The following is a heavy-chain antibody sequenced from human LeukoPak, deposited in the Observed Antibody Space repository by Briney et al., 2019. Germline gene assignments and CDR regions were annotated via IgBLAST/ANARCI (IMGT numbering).Heavy chain of an antibody. D-gene: IGHD1-26*01. CDR2: IYYSGST. CDR1: GVSITGHY. CDR3: ARPGSYSPFDY. V-gene: IGHV4-59*11. J-gene: IGHJ4*02. Sequence: SETLSLTCTVSGVSITGHYWSWIRQPPGKELEWIGFIYYSGSTNYNPSLKSRVTISLDTSKNQFSLRLSSVTAADTAMYYCARPGSYSPFDYWGQGTLVTVSS.